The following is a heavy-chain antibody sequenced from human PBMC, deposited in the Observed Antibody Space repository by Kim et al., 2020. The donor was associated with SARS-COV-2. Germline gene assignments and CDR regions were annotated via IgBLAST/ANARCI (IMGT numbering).Heavy chain of an antibody. Sequence: GGSLRLSCAASGFTFSSYAMSWVRQAPGKGLEWVSAISGSGGSTYYADSVKGRFTISRDNSKNTLYLQMNSLRAEDTAVYYCAKVAGVEPWVPAAIWVYDAFDIWGQGTMVTVSS. CDR2: ISGSGGST. CDR3: AKVAGVEPWVPAAIWVYDAFDI. J-gene: IGHJ3*02. CDR1: GFTFSSYA. V-gene: IGHV3-23*01. D-gene: IGHD2-2*01.